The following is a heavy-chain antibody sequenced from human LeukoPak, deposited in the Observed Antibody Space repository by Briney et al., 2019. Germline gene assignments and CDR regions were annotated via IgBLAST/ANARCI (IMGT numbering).Heavy chain of an antibody. CDR3: AKVGDGSKYYSFGLDV. D-gene: IGHD1-26*01. J-gene: IGHJ6*02. V-gene: IGHV3-23*01. CDR2: ISYSGGST. CDR1: GFTFSSYT. Sequence: GGSLRLSCAASGFTFSSYTMTWVRQAPGKGLEWVSGISYSGGSTTYADSVKGRFTIPRDNSNNTLYLEMSSLRAEDTGVYYCAKVGDGSKYYSFGLDVWGQGTTVTVSS.